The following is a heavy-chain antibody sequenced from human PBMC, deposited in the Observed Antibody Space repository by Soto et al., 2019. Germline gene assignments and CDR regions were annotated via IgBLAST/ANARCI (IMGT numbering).Heavy chain of an antibody. J-gene: IGHJ4*02. V-gene: IGHV3-30-3*01. CDR1: GFTFSTHA. CDR2: VSFDGSNK. Sequence: QVQLVESGGGVVQPGRSLRLSCAASGFTFSTHAMHWVRQAPGKGLECVAIVSFDGSNKYYADSVKGRFTISRDNSKNTLYLQMSGLTPEDTAFYCCARDQTGITTAGGGRIAHWGQGTLVTVSS. CDR3: ARDQTGITTAGGGRIAH. D-gene: IGHD6-13*01.